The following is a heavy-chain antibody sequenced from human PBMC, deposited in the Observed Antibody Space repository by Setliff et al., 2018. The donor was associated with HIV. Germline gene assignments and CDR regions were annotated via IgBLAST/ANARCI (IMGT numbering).Heavy chain of an antibody. Sequence: GASVKVSCKASGYTFTHYALHWVRQAPGQRLEWMGWFNAGTADTKYSQNFQGRVTFTKDTSANTAYLQLSSLRSEDTAVYYCARTGRFTGGYKYGSDYFDHWGQGTLVTVSS. CDR2: FNAGTADT. CDR3: ARTGRFTGGYKYGSDYFDH. J-gene: IGHJ4*02. CDR1: GYTFTHYA. D-gene: IGHD5-18*01. V-gene: IGHV1-3*01.